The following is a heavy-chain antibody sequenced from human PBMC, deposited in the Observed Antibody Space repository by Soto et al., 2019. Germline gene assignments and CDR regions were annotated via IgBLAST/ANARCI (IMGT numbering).Heavy chain of an antibody. D-gene: IGHD3-22*01. CDR2: IYPGDSAT. V-gene: IGHV5-51*01. CDR3: ARQDSSGYYYYGVDV. CDR1: GYNFINYW. Sequence: PGESLKISCKGSGYNFINYWIGWVRQIPGKGLEWMGIIYPGDSATRYSPSFQGQVTISADKSISTAYLQWTSLEASDTAMYFCARQDSSGYYYYGVDVWGQGTTVTVSS. J-gene: IGHJ6*02.